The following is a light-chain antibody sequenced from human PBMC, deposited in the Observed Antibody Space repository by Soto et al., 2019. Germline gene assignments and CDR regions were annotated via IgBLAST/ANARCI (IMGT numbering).Light chain of an antibody. J-gene: IGKJ4*01. CDR1: QSAISN. V-gene: IGKV3-15*01. Sequence: EIVMTQSPATLSVSPGERVTLSCRASQSAISNLAWYQQKPGQTPRLLIYDASTRATDIPARFSGSGSGTEFTLTISSLLSEDFAVYYCHQYYKWPLTFGGGTKVEIK. CDR2: DAS. CDR3: HQYYKWPLT.